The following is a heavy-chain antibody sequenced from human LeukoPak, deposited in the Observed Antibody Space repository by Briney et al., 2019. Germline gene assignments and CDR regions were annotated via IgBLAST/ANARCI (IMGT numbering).Heavy chain of an antibody. CDR2: INPNSGGT. CDR1: GYTFTDYY. Sequence: ASVKVSCKASGYTFTDYYMHWVRQAHGQGIEWMGWINPNSGGTNHAQNFQGRVTLTRDTSISSAYMELSSLRSDDSTVYYCAGEYCSGGSCRQGFDYWGQGTLVTVSS. D-gene: IGHD2-15*01. V-gene: IGHV1-2*02. J-gene: IGHJ4*02. CDR3: AGEYCSGGSCRQGFDY.